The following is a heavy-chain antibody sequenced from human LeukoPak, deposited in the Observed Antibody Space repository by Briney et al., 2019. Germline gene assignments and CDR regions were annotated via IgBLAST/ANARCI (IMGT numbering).Heavy chain of an antibody. Sequence: GESLQISCKGSGYSFTSYWIGWVRQMPGKGLEWTGIIYPGDSDTRYSPSFQGQVTISADKSISTAYLQWSSLKASDTAMYYCARPYCDSSTCSQGGDYWGQGTPVTVSS. CDR2: IYPGDSDT. V-gene: IGHV5-51*01. CDR3: ARPYCDSSTCSQGGDY. J-gene: IGHJ4*02. CDR1: GYSFTSYW. D-gene: IGHD2-2*01.